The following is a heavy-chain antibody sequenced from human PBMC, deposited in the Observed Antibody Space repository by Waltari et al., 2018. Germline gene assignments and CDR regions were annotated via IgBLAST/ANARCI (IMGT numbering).Heavy chain of an antibody. D-gene: IGHD2-15*01. J-gene: IGHJ4*02. V-gene: IGHV4-39*07. CDR2: IYYSGST. CDR1: GGSISSSSYY. Sequence: QLQLQESGPGLVKPSETLSLTCTVSGGSISSSSYYWGWIRQPPGKGLEWIGSIYYSGSTYYNPSLKSRVTISVDTSKNQFSLKLSSVTAADTAVYYCARDSIVYCSGGSCYFDYWGQGTLVTVSS. CDR3: ARDSIVYCSGGSCYFDY.